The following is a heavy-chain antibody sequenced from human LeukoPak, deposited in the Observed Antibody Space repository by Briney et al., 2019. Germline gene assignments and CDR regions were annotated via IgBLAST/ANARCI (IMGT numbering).Heavy chain of an antibody. CDR1: GGSISSSSYY. J-gene: IGHJ5*02. Sequence: PSETLSLTCTVSGGSISSSSYYWGWIRQPPGKGLEWIGSIYYSGSTYYNPSLKSRVTISVDTSKNQFSLKLSSVTAADTAVYYCAASDPRYRYYYDSSGYYLRSWGQGTLVTVSS. CDR2: IYYSGST. D-gene: IGHD3-22*01. V-gene: IGHV4-39*07. CDR3: AASDPRYRYYYDSSGYYLRS.